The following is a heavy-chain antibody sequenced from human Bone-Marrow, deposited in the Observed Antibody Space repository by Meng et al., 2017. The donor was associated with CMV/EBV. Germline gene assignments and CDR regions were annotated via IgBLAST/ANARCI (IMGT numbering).Heavy chain of an antibody. CDR2: VHHDGGT. D-gene: IGHD5-12*01. Sequence: SETLSLTCSVSGGSITSVNHLWSWIRQLPGKGLEWIGYVHHDGGTYYNPSLNSRVAISVDTYRNQFSLEVSSVTAADTAVYYCAREFGSRYTGYAVDYWGQGILVTVSS. CDR1: GGSITSVNHL. J-gene: IGHJ4*02. V-gene: IGHV4-31*03. CDR3: AREFGSRYTGYAVDY.